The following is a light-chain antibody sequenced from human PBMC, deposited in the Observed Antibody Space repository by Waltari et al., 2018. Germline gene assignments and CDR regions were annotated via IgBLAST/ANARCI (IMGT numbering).Light chain of an antibody. V-gene: IGKV1-16*01. CDR1: QGSSNY. CDR3: QQYTSYPLT. Sequence: DIQMTQSPSSLSASVGDRVTITCRASQGSSNYLVWFQQKPGKAAKSLIYAAYTLQSGVPSRCSGSGSGRDFTLTIVRLRPEDFATYDCQQYTSYPLTVGGGTKVEI. J-gene: IGKJ4*01. CDR2: AAY.